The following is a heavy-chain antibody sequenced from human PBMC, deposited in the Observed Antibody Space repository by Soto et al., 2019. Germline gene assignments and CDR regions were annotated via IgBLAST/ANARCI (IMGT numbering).Heavy chain of an antibody. J-gene: IGHJ5*02. Sequence: PSETLSLTCAVYGGSFSGYYWSWIRQPPGKGLEWIGEINHSGSTNYNPSLKSRVTISVDTSKNQFSLKLGSVTAADTAVYYCSRYSFDYDFWSGYSEVWWFDPWGQGTLVTVSS. CDR2: INHSGST. D-gene: IGHD3-3*01. CDR3: SRYSFDYDFWSGYSEVWWFDP. CDR1: GGSFSGYY. V-gene: IGHV4-34*01.